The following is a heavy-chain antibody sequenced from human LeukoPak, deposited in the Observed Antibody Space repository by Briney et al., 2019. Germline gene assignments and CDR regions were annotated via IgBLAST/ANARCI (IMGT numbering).Heavy chain of an antibody. D-gene: IGHD2-21*02. CDR1: GGSISSGGYY. J-gene: IGHJ5*02. Sequence: SETLSLTCTVSGGSISSGGYYWSWIRQHPGKGLEWIGYIYYSGSTYYNPSLKSRVTISVDTSENQFSLKLSSVTAADTAVYYCARGAVVTAMPYNWFDPWGQGTLVTVSS. CDR3: ARGAVVTAMPYNWFDP. V-gene: IGHV4-31*03. CDR2: IYYSGST.